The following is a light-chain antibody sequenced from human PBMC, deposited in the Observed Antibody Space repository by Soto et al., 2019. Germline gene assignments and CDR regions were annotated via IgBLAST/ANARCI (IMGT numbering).Light chain of an antibody. V-gene: IGLV2-14*01. CDR2: EVA. J-gene: IGLJ3*02. CDR3: RAYSVTNTLGV. Sequence: QSVLTQPASVSGSPGQSITISCSGTDSDIGDNNYVSWYQQYPGRAPKLMIYEVANRPSGVSDRFSGSKSGNTASLTILGLQAEDEADYYCRAYSVTNTLGVFGGGTKATVL. CDR1: DSDIGDNNY.